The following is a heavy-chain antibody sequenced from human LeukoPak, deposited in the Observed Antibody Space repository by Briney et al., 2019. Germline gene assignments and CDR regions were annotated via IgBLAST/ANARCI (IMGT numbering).Heavy chain of an antibody. J-gene: IGHJ4*02. Sequence: GGSLRLSCAASGFTFNNYAMQWVRQAPGKGLEFLSVIDSIGDSTYYAKSVRDRFSVSRDNSKNTVYLQMDSLRAEDMAVYYCARADCSSSSCYTISYWGQGTLVTVSS. V-gene: IGHV3-64*01. CDR3: ARADCSSSSCYTISY. CDR2: IDSIGDST. D-gene: IGHD2-2*02. CDR1: GFTFNNYA.